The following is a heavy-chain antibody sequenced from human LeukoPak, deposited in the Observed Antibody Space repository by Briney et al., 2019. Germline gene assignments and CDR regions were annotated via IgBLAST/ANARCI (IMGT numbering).Heavy chain of an antibody. Sequence: GGSLRLSCAASGFTFSSYGMHWVRQAPGKGLEWVAFIRYDGSSKYYADSVKGRFTISRDNSKNTLYLQMNSLRAEDTAVYYCAKALGDFWSGYLSYFDYWGQGTLVTVSS. V-gene: IGHV3-30*02. CDR3: AKALGDFWSGYLSYFDY. CDR1: GFTFSSYG. D-gene: IGHD3-3*01. J-gene: IGHJ4*02. CDR2: IRYDGSSK.